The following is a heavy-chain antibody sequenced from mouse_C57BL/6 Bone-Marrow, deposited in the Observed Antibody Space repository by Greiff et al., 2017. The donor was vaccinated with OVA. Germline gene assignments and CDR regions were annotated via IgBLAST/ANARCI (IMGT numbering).Heavy chain of an antibody. J-gene: IGHJ2*01. CDR2: IYPGSGST. D-gene: IGHD1-1*01. V-gene: IGHV1-55*01. Sequence: QVQLQQPGAELVKPGASVKMSCKASGYTFTSYWITWVKQRPGQGLEWIGDIYPGSGSTNYNEKFKSKATLTVDTSYSTAYMQLSSLTSEDSAVYYCARWGTTGYYFDYWGQGTTLTVSS. CDR3: ARWGTTGYYFDY. CDR1: GYTFTSYW.